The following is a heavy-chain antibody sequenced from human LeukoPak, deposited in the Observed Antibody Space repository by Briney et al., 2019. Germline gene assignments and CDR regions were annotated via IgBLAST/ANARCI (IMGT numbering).Heavy chain of an antibody. V-gene: IGHV3-48*01. D-gene: IGHD4-17*01. CDR3: ARVARYGDYIGGSDY. CDR2: ITSSSSTI. CDR1: GFTFSSYS. Sequence: GGSLSLSCAASGFTFSSYSMNWVRQAPGKGLEWVSYITSSSSTIYYADSVKGRFTISRDNAKNSLYLQMSSLRAEDTAVYYCARVARYGDYIGGSDYWGQGALVTVSS. J-gene: IGHJ4*02.